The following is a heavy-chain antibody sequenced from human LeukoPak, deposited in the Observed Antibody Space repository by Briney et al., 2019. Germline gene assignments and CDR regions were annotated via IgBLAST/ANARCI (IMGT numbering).Heavy chain of an antibody. J-gene: IGHJ6*02. CDR1: GFTFSSYW. Sequence: GGSLRLSCAASGFTFSSYWMHWVRQAPGKELVWVSRINSDGSSTNYADSVKGRFTISRDNAKNTLYLQMNSLRAEDTAVYYCARDSPRIVVITQDYYYGMDVRGQGTTVTVSS. D-gene: IGHD3-22*01. CDR2: INSDGSST. V-gene: IGHV3-74*01. CDR3: ARDSPRIVVITQDYYYGMDV.